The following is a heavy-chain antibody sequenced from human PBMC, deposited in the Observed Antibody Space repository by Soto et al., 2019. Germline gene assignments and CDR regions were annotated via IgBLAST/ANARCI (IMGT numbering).Heavy chain of an antibody. V-gene: IGHV1-24*01. D-gene: IGHD3-10*01. CDR2: FDPEDGET. CDR1: GYTLTELS. Sequence: ASVKVSCKVSGYTLTELSMHWVRQAPGKGLEWMGGFDPEDGETIYAQKFQGRVTMTEDTSTDTAYMELSSLRSEDTAVYYCATDTRTVTMVRDPKVGYYYYGMDVWGQGTTVTVSS. CDR3: ATDTRTVTMVRDPKVGYYYYGMDV. J-gene: IGHJ6*02.